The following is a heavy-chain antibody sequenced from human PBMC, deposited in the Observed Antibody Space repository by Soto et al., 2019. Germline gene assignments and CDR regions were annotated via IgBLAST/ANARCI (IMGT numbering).Heavy chain of an antibody. V-gene: IGHV3-23*01. Sequence: EVQLLESGGGLVQPGGSLRLSCAASGFTFSSYAMGLVRQAPGKGLEWVSGLTASGTSTFYADPVKGRFTVTRDNSKNTMFLQMKSLRAEDTAMYYCAKHPDSWGQGTLVTVSS. CDR1: GFTFSSYA. J-gene: IGHJ4*02. CDR3: AKHPDS. CDR2: LTASGTST.